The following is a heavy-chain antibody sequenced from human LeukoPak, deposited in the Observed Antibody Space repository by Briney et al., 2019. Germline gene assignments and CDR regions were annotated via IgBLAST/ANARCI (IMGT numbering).Heavy chain of an antibody. CDR1: GFTFSRNW. V-gene: IGHV3-74*01. CDR2: INSDGRST. D-gene: IGHD3-16*01. J-gene: IGHJ4*02. CDR3: AVNGVAAYFFDY. Sequence: GGSLRLSCAASGFTFSRNWMHWVRQVPGKGLVWVSRINSDGRSTNYADSVKGRFTISRDNAKNTLYLQMNSLRAEDTAVYYCAVNGVAAYFFDYWGQGALVTVSS.